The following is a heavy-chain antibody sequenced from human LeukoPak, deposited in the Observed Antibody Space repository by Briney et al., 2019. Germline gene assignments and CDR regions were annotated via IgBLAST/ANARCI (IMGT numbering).Heavy chain of an antibody. V-gene: IGHV3-23*01. CDR3: AKDASPYSNYAVRWFDS. J-gene: IGHJ5*01. D-gene: IGHD4/OR15-4a*01. CDR2: ISGDAITT. Sequence: GGSLRLSCTASGFSFRAYIMAWVRQVPGKGLEWISAISGDAITTYYAVPVKGRFTISRDNFRNTLSLQMDSLRADDSAVYYCAKDASPYSNYAVRWFDSWGQGTLVTVSS. CDR1: GFSFRAYI.